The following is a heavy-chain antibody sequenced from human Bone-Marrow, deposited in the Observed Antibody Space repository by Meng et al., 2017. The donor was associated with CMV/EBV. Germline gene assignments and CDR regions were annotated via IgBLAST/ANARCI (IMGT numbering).Heavy chain of an antibody. Sequence: GASLKISCAASGSTFSTYWMHWLRQAPGKGLVWVSRINSVGSNTSYADSVKGRFTISRDNSKNTLYLQMNTLRAEDTAVYYCGRDSYGMDVWGQGTTVTVSS. V-gene: IGHV3-74*01. CDR3: GRDSYGMDV. J-gene: IGHJ6*02. CDR1: GSTFSTYW. CDR2: INSVGSNT.